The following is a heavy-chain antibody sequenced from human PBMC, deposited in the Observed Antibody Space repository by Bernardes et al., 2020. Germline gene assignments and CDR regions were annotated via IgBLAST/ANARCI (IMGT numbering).Heavy chain of an antibody. Sequence: GGSLKISCETSGYYFSSFWIGWVRQMPGKGLEWGVIIFPGFTDIKYSPSFQGHVTISADESRTTAFLQWNSLKASDTAVYYCARQGNSRGFFDFWGQGTLVTVSS. V-gene: IGHV5-51*01. CDR3: ARQGNSRGFFDF. CDR2: IFPGFTDI. J-gene: IGHJ4*03. CDR1: GYYFSSFW.